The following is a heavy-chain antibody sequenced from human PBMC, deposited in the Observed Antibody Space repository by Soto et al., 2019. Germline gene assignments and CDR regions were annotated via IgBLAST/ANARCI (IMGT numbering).Heavy chain of an antibody. D-gene: IGHD1-1*01. CDR3: ARAKYKAFDY. CDR1: GFTFSNYY. V-gene: IGHV3-7*04. Sequence: GGSLRLSCAASGFTFSNYYMTWVRQAPGKGPEWVANIKEDGSEKYYVDSVKGRFTISRDNAKNSLFLQMNSLRAEDTAVYYCARAKYKAFDYWGQGTLVTVSS. CDR2: IKEDGSEK. J-gene: IGHJ4*02.